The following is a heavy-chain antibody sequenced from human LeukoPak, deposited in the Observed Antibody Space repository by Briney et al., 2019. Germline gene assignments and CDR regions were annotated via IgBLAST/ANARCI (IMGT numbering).Heavy chain of an antibody. J-gene: IGHJ6*03. CDR2: INHSGST. D-gene: IGHD3-22*01. Sequence: SETLSLTCAVYGGSFSGYYWSWIRQPPGKGLEWIGEINHSGSTNYNPSLKSRVTISVDTSKNQFSLKLSSVTAADTAVYYCARVGAISSGYYYYYYYYYMDVRGKGTTVTVSS. V-gene: IGHV4-34*01. CDR3: ARVGAISSGYYYYYYYYYMDV. CDR1: GGSFSGYY.